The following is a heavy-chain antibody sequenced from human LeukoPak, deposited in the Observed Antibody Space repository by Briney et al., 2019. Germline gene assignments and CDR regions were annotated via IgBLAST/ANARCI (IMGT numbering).Heavy chain of an antibody. CDR3: TRADGYGLIDY. CDR1: GCSISSSSYY. D-gene: IGHD3-10*01. J-gene: IGHJ4*02. V-gene: IGHV4-39*07. Sequence: SETLSLTCTVSGCSISSSSYYWGWIRQPPGTGLEWIGSTYYSGSTYYNPSLKSRVTISVDTSKNQFSLKLFSVTAADTAMYYCTRADGYGLIDYWGQGTLVTVSS. CDR2: TYYSGST.